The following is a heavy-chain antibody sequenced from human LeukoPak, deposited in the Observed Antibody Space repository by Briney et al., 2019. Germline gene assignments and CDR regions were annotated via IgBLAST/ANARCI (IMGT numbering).Heavy chain of an antibody. CDR2: IIPIFGTA. CDR3: ARLPLRSIAVGYYGMDV. D-gene: IGHD6-6*01. J-gene: IGHJ6*02. V-gene: IGHV1-69*13. Sequence: EASVKVSCKASGGTFSSYAISWVRQAPGQGLEWMGGIIPIFGTANYAQKFQGRVTITADESTSTAYMELSSLRSEDTAVYYCARLPLRSIAVGYYGMDVWGQGTTATVSS. CDR1: GGTFSSYA.